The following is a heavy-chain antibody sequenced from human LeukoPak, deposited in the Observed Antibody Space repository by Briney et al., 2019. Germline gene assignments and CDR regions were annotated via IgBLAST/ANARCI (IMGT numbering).Heavy chain of an antibody. J-gene: IGHJ4*02. D-gene: IGHD3-22*01. CDR1: GYTFTSNY. V-gene: IGHV1-46*01. CDR3: ARSPDYYYDSNDHYYVRTFDY. CDR2: ISPSGGST. Sequence: ASVKVSCKAFGYTFTSNYMHWVRQAPGQGPEWMGVISPSGGSTTYAQKFQGRVTLTRDMSTSTDYLELSSLRSEDTAVYYCARSPDYYYDSNDHYYVRTFDYWGQGTLVTVSS.